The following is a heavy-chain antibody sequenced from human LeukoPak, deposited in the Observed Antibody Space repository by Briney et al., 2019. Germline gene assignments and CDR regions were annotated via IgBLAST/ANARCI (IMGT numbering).Heavy chain of an antibody. V-gene: IGHV3-9*01. Sequence: PGGSLRLSCAASGFTFDDYAMHWVRQAPGKGLEWVSGISWNSGSIGYADSVKGRFTISRDNAKNSLYLQMNSLRAEDTALYYCARTTEGGYTYGYFYYYYMDVWGKGTTVTISS. CDR2: ISWNSGSI. D-gene: IGHD5-18*01. J-gene: IGHJ6*03. CDR1: GFTFDDYA. CDR3: ARTTEGGYTYGYFYYYYMDV.